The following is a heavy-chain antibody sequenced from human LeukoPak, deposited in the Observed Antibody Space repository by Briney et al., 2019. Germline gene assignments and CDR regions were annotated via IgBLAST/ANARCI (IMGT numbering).Heavy chain of an antibody. CDR2: ISGSGGST. J-gene: IGHJ4*02. V-gene: IGHV3-23*01. D-gene: IGHD5-24*01. CDR3: AKDQWRDGYLDY. Sequence: PGGSLRLSCAASGFTFSSYAMSWVRQAPGKGLEWVSAISGSGGSTYYADSVKGRFTISSDNSKNTLYLQMSSLRAEDTAVYYCAKDQWRDGYLDYWGQGTLVTVSS. CDR1: GFTFSSYA.